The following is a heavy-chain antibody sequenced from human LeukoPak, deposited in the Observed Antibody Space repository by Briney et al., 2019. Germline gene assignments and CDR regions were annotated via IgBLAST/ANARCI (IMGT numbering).Heavy chain of an antibody. CDR2: SIPIFGTA. D-gene: IGHD3-22*01. Sequence: SVKVSCKASGGTFSSYAISWVRQAPAQGLEWMGGSIPIFGTANYAQKFQGRVTITADESTSTAYIELSSLRSEDTAVYYCASIAPDSSGYYPAYYYYGMDVWGQGTTVTVSS. CDR3: ASIAPDSSGYYPAYYYYGMDV. V-gene: IGHV1-69*13. CDR1: GGTFSSYA. J-gene: IGHJ6*02.